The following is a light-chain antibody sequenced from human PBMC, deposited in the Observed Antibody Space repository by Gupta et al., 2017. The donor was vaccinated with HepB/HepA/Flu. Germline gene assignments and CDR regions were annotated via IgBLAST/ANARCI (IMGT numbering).Light chain of an antibody. V-gene: IGKV1-39*01. J-gene: IGKJ1*01. CDR1: QTIRSF. Sequence: DIQMTQSPSSLSASVGDRVTITCRASQTIRSFLNWYQHKPGKAPKLLIYAASTLQSGVPSRFSGSGSGKDFTLTSSRLRPEDFAKYYWQQSFSIHMFGQGTKVEIK. CDR3: QQSFSIHM. CDR2: AAS.